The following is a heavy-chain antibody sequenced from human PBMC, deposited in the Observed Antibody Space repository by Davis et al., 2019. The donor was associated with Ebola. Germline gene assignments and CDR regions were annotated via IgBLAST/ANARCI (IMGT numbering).Heavy chain of an antibody. J-gene: IGHJ4*02. CDR1: GFTFSSYA. V-gene: IGHV3-33*06. CDR2: IWYDGSKE. CDR3: AKDLEAYSSSMYYFDY. D-gene: IGHD6-13*01. Sequence: GESLKISCAASGFTFSSYAMSWVRQAPGKGLEWVAVIWYDGSKEYYADFVKGRFTVSKDNSKNTLYLQMNSLRAEDTAVYYCAKDLEAYSSSMYYFDYWGQGTLVTVSS.